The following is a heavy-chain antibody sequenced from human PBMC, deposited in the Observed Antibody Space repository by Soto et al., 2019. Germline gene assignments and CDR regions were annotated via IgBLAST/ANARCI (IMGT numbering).Heavy chain of an antibody. J-gene: IGHJ6*02. CDR3: AKSGAGSGTYGYFYFGVDV. CDR2: ISGSGDST. D-gene: IGHD3-10*01. V-gene: IGHV3-23*01. Sequence: PGGSLRLSCAASGFTFSSYAMSWVRQAPGKGLEWVSGISGSGDSTYYADSVRGRFTISRDNSKNTLYLQMSSLRAEDTAVYYCAKSGAGSGTYGYFYFGVDVWGQGTTVTVSS. CDR1: GFTFSSYA.